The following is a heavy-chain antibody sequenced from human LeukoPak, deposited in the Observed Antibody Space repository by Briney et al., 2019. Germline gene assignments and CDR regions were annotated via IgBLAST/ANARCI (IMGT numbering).Heavy chain of an antibody. D-gene: IGHD6-13*01. Sequence: GGSLRLSCAASGFTFSSYAMHWVRQAPGKGLEWVAVISYDGSNKYYADSVKGRFTISRDNSKNTLYLQMNSLRAEDTAVYYCARLAAADLYWGQGTLVTVSS. CDR1: GFTFSSYA. CDR3: ARLAAADLY. J-gene: IGHJ4*02. V-gene: IGHV3-30-3*01. CDR2: ISYDGSNK.